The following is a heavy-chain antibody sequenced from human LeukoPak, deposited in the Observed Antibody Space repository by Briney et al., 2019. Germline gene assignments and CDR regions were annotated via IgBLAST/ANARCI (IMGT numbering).Heavy chain of an antibody. V-gene: IGHV1-18*01. CDR3: ARVNDIAVVAAAAPHYEY. Sequence: ASVKVSCKPSGYTFISYGISWVRQAPGQGLEWVGWISAYKGVTDYAQKFQGRVATTTDTSTSTAYMELMSLTFEDTAVYYCARVNDIAVVAAAAPHYEYWGQGTLVTVSS. D-gene: IGHD2-15*01. CDR2: ISAYKGVT. J-gene: IGHJ4*02. CDR1: GYTFISYG.